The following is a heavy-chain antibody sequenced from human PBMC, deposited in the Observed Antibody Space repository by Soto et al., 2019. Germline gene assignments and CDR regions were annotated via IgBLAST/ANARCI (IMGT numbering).Heavy chain of an antibody. CDR2: IYYSGST. CDR1: GGSISSGGYY. D-gene: IGHD6-6*01. Sequence: QVQLQESGPGLVKPSQTLSLTCTVSGGSISSGGYYWSWIRQHPGKGLEWIGYIYYSGSTYYNPSLKSRVTISVDTSKNQFSLKLSSVTAADTAVYYCARVTVIAARRDSYFDYWGQGTLVTVSS. CDR3: ARVTVIAARRDSYFDY. V-gene: IGHV4-31*03. J-gene: IGHJ4*02.